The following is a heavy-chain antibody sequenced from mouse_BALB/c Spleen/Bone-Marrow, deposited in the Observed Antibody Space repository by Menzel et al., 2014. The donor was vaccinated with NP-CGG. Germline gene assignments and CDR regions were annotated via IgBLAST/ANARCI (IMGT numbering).Heavy chain of an antibody. CDR2: IWGDGST. D-gene: IGHD2-13*01. CDR3: ARDRRGLRYFDV. J-gene: IGHJ1*01. Sequence: VKLMESGPGLVAPSQSLSITCTDSGFSLTGYGVNWVRQPPGKGLEWLGKIWGDGSTDYNSPLKSRLSIIKDNSKSXVFLKMNSLQTDDTARYYCARDRRGLRYFDVWGAGTTVTVSS. CDR1: GFSLTGYG. V-gene: IGHV2-6-7*01.